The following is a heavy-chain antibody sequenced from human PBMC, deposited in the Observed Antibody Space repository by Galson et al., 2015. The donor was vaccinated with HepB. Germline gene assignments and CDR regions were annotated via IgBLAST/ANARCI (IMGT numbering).Heavy chain of an antibody. D-gene: IGHD1-1*01. CDR2: IIPIFGTA. J-gene: IGHJ5*02. CDR1: GGTFSSYA. Sequence: SVKVSCKASGGTFSSYAISWVRQAPGQGLEWMGGIIPIFGTANYAQKFQGRVTITADKSTSTAYMELSSLRSEDTAVYYCAMDTTGTTEPVDWFDPWGQGTLVTVSS. V-gene: IGHV1-69*06. CDR3: AMDTTGTTEPVDWFDP.